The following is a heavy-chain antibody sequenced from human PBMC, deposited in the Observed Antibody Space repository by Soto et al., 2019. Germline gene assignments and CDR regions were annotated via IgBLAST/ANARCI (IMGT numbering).Heavy chain of an antibody. CDR3: ARHLTYCSAGSCYSDFPYYGMDV. CDR2: IYYSGGT. V-gene: IGHV4-28*01. D-gene: IGHD2-15*01. Sequence: TLSLTCAVSGYSISSSNWWGWIRQPPGKGLEWIGYIYYSGGTNYNPSLKSRVTISVDTSKNQFSLKLSSVTAADTAVYYCARHLTYCSAGSCYSDFPYYGMDVWGQGTTVTVSS. J-gene: IGHJ6*02. CDR1: GYSISSSNW.